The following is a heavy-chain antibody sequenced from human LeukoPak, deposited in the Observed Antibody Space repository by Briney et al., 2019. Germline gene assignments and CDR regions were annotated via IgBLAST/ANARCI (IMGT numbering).Heavy chain of an antibody. D-gene: IGHD3-10*01. Sequence: GGSLRLSCAASGFTFSSYSMNWVRQAPGKGLEWVSSISSSSGYIYYADSVKGRFTISRDSAKNSLYLQMNSLRAEDTALYHCARVITMVRGGISVYYYYYMDVWGKGTTVTISS. CDR1: GFTFSSYS. V-gene: IGHV3-21*04. CDR3: ARVITMVRGGISVYYYYYMDV. J-gene: IGHJ6*03. CDR2: ISSSSGYI.